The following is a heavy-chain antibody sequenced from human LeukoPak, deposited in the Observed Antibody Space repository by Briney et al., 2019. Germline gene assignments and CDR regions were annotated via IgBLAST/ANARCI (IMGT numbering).Heavy chain of an antibody. J-gene: IGHJ5*02. V-gene: IGHV4-34*01. CDR2: INHRGNT. CDR3: ARGKATNWFDP. Sequence: QASETLSLTCGVSGGPFSGYFWNWIRQPPGKGLEWIGEINHRGNTNYNPSLKSRVTISVDTSNNQFSLKLSSVTAADTAVYYRARGKATNWFDPWGQGTLVTVSS. CDR1: GGPFSGYF.